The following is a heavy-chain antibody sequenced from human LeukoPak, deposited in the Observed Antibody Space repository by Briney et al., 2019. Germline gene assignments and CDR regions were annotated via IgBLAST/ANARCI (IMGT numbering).Heavy chain of an antibody. D-gene: IGHD1-1*01. CDR1: GGSISSGGYY. CDR2: IYYSGST. CDR3: ARNDGRGFDP. Sequence: SETLSLTCTVSGGSISSGGYYWSWIRQHPGKGLEWIGYIYYSGSTYYNPSLKSRVTMSVDTSKNQFSLKLSSVTAADTAVYYCARNDGRGFDPWGQGTLVTVSS. V-gene: IGHV4-31*03. J-gene: IGHJ5*02.